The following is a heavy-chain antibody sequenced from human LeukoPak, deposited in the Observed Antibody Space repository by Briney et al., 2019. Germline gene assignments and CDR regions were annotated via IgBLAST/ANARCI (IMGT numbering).Heavy chain of an antibody. D-gene: IGHD3-10*01. J-gene: IGHJ3*02. Sequence: GGSLRLSCAASGFTFSSYAMHWVRQAPGKGLEWVAVISYDGSNKYYADSVKGRFTISRDNSKNTLYLQMNSLRAEDTAVYYRAMYYYGSGSYYNGNAFDIWGQGTMVTVSS. CDR1: GFTFSSYA. CDR2: ISYDGSNK. CDR3: AMYYYGSGSYYNGNAFDI. V-gene: IGHV3-30*04.